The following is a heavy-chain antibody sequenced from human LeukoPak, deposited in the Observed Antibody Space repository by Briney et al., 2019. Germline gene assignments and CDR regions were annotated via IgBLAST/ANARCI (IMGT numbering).Heavy chain of an antibody. CDR3: ARAPRNSSTMLDY. CDR1: GYTFTSYD. V-gene: IGHV1-8*01. CDR2: MNPNSGNT. Sequence: ASVTVSCTASGYTFTSYDINWVRQATGQGLEWMGWMNPNSGNTGYAQKFQGRVTMTRNTSISTAYMELSSLRSEDTAVYHCARAPRNSSTMLDYWGQGTLVTVSS. J-gene: IGHJ4*02. D-gene: IGHD1-14*01.